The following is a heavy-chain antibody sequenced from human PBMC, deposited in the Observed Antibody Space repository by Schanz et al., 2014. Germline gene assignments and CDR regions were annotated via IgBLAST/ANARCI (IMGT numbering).Heavy chain of an antibody. J-gene: IGHJ5*02. CDR1: GFTFSDYW. V-gene: IGHV3-11*04. Sequence: VQLVESGGGLVQPGGSLRLSCTASGFTFSDYWMSWVRQAPGKGLEWVSSISSGGGSTYHSDSVKGRFTISRDSAENSLYLQMNSLRAEDTAVYYCARAGYDADNWFDPWGQGTLVNVSS. CDR3: ARAGYDADNWFDP. CDR2: ISSGGGST. D-gene: IGHD2-2*01.